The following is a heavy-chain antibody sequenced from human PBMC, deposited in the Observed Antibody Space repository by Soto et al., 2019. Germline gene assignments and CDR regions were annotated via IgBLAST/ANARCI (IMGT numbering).Heavy chain of an antibody. J-gene: IGHJ5*02. CDR1: GGSVSGYY. CDR3: ARSHPVLLWFGDTRWFDP. D-gene: IGHD3-10*01. Sequence: QVQLQQWGAGLLKPSETLSLTCAVYGGSVSGYYWSWIRQPPGKGLEWIGEINHSGSTNYNPSLKRRVSISVDTSKNQFSLKLSSVTAADTALYYCARSHPVLLWFGDTRWFDPWGQGTLVTVSS. V-gene: IGHV4-34*01. CDR2: INHSGST.